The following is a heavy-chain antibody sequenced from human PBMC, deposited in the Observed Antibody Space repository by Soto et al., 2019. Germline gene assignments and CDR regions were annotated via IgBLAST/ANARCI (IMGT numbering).Heavy chain of an antibody. CDR1: GGSFSGYY. D-gene: IGHD6-13*01. V-gene: IGHV4-34*01. J-gene: IGHJ5*02. CDR2: INHSGST. Sequence: KPSETLSLTCAVYGGSFSGYYWSWIRQPPGKGLEWIGEINHSGSTNYNPSLKSRVTISVDTSKNQFSLKLSSVTAADTAVYYCARGHRAAADFSPGDWFDPWGQGTLVTVSS. CDR3: ARGHRAAADFSPGDWFDP.